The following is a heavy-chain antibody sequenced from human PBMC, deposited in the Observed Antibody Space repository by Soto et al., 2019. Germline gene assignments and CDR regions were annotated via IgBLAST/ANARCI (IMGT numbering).Heavy chain of an antibody. CDR2: IWYDGSNE. CDR3: ARDFGHSYGFYNYFDS. D-gene: IGHD5-18*01. Sequence: QVQLVESGGGVVQPGRSLRLSCAASGFIFSYYGMHWVRQAPGKGLEWAAIIWYDGSNEQYTDAVKGRFTVSRDNSRNTVYLQMDSLRPEDTAVYYCARDFGHSYGFYNYFDSWGQGALVTVSS. V-gene: IGHV3-33*01. CDR1: GFIFSYYG. J-gene: IGHJ4*02.